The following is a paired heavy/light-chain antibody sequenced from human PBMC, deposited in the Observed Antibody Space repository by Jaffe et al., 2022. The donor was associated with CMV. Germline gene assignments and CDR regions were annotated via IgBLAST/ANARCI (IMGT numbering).Light chain of an antibody. J-gene: IGKJ1*01. Sequence: DIQMTQSPSSLSASVGDRVTITCRASQRISTFLNWYQHRPGRAPRLLIYGASTLQSGVPSRFSGSGSGTDFTLTISNLQPEDFATYYCQQSYSDSWTFGQGTKVEIK. V-gene: IGKV1-39*01. CDR2: GAS. CDR3: QQSYSDSWT. CDR1: QRISTF.
Heavy chain of an antibody. CDR1: GFSLSDPRTG. V-gene: IGHV2-26*01. J-gene: IGHJ5*02. D-gene: IGHD6-19*01. CDR2: VFSNDEK. CDR3: ARMEHFGVAGRRTFNRFDP. Sequence: QVTLQESGPVLVKPTATLTLTCTVSGFSLSDPRTGLAWIRQPPGKTLEWLAHVFSNDEKSYSTSLRSRLTISKDTSKSQVVLTMTNVDPVDTATYYCARMEHFGVAGRRTFNRFDPWGPGILVTVSS.